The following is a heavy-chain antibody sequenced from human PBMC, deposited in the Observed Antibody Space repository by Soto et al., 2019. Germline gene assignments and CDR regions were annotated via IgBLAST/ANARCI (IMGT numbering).Heavy chain of an antibody. D-gene: IGHD3-10*01. J-gene: IGHJ6*02. CDR2: IWYDGSNK. CDR1: GFTFSSYG. CDR3: ARDRADYYDGMDV. V-gene: IGHV3-33*01. Sequence: QVQLVESGGGVVQPGRSLRLSCAASGFTFSSYGMHWVRQAPGKGLEWVAVIWYDGSNKYYADSVKGRFTISRDNSKNTRYLQMNSLRAEDTAVYYCARDRADYYDGMDVWGQGTTVTVSS.